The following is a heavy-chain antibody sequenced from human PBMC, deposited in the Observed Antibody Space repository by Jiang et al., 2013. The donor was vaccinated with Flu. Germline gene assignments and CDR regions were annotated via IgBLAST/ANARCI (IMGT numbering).Heavy chain of an antibody. J-gene: IGHJ5*01. D-gene: IGHD3-22*01. Sequence: GAEVKKPGSSVKVSCKASGGTFNNYALSWVRQAPGQGLEWMGGIVPIFGSATYSQKFQGRVTITADESTSTAYMELSSLRSEDSAVYYCARVPTPMIKVIFYFWFAHWGQGTLVTVSS. CDR2: IVPIFGSA. CDR3: ARVPTPMIKVIFYFWFAH. CDR1: GGTFNNYA. V-gene: IGHV1-69*01.